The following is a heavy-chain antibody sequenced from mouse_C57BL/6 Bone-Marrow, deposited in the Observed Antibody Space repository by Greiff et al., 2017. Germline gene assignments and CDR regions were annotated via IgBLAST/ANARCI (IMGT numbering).Heavy chain of an antibody. V-gene: IGHV2-2*01. CDR3: ARSPFDY. J-gene: IGHJ2*01. CDR1: GFSLTSYG. Sequence: VQLQQSGPGLVQPSQSLSITCTVSGFSLTSYGVHWVRQSPGKGLEWLGVIWSGGSTDYNAAFISRRSISKDNSKSQVFFKMNCLQAADTAMSYCARSPFDYWGQGTTLTVSS. CDR2: IWSGGST.